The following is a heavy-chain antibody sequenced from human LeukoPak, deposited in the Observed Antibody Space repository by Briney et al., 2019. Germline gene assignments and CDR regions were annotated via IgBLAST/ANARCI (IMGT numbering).Heavy chain of an antibody. CDR1: GGTFSSYA. D-gene: IGHD3-22*01. Sequence: GASVKVSCKASGGTFSSYAISWVRQAPGQGLEWMGRIIPILGIANYAQKFQGRVTITADKSTSTAYMELSSLRSEDTAVYYCARGGSSAPDDAFDIWGQGTMVTVSS. CDR2: IIPILGIA. CDR3: ARGGSSAPDDAFDI. J-gene: IGHJ3*02. V-gene: IGHV1-69*04.